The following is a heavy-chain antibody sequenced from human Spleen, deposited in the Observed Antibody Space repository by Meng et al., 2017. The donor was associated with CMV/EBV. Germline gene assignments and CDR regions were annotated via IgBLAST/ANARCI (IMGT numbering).Heavy chain of an antibody. Sequence: GSLRLSCAVYGGSFSGYYWSWIRQPPGKGLEWIGEINHSGSTNYNPSLKSRVTISVETPKNQSSLKLSSVTAAETAVYYCGRSAAFLDIWGQGTMVTVSS. CDR2: INHSGST. V-gene: IGHV4-34*01. D-gene: IGHD6-25*01. CDR3: GRSAAFLDI. J-gene: IGHJ3*02. CDR1: GGSFSGYY.